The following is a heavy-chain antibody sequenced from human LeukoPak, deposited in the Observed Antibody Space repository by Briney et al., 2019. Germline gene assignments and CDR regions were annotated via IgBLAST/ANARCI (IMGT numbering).Heavy chain of an antibody. CDR2: IYSGDST. V-gene: IGHV3-53*01. CDR1: GFTLSSNY. D-gene: IGHD5-12*01. CDR3: ASNPTTFYYYGMDV. J-gene: IGHJ6*02. Sequence: PGGSLRLSCAASGFTLSSNYINWVRQAPGKGLEWGSVIYSGDSTYFADSVKGRFTISRDISKNTLYLQMNSLRAEDTAVYFCASNPTTFYYYGMDVWGQGTTGTVSS.